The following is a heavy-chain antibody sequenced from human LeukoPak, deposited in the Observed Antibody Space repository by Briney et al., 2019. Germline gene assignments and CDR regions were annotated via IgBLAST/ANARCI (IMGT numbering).Heavy chain of an antibody. V-gene: IGHV4-61*08. CDR2: IYYSGST. CDR1: GGSISSGGYS. Sequence: SETLSLTCAVSGGSISSGGYSWSWIRQPPGKGLEWIGYIYYSGSTNYNPSLKSRVTISVDTSKNQFSLKLSSVTAADTAVYYCARGAPTIAAAGHNWFDPWGQGTLVTVSS. J-gene: IGHJ5*02. D-gene: IGHD6-13*01. CDR3: ARGAPTIAAAGHNWFDP.